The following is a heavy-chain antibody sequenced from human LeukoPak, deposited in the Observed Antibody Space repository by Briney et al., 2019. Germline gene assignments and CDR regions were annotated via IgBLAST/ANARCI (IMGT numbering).Heavy chain of an antibody. CDR1: GGPVINTNW. V-gene: IGHV4-4*02. CDR3: AREGGFYRPLDY. CDR2: VHLDGRT. J-gene: IGHJ4*02. Sequence: ASETLSLTCGVSGGPVINTNWWTWVRPPPGKGLEWIGEVHLDGRTNYNPSLESRLTMSVDVSENQVSLKLTSVTAADTAVYYCAREGGFYRPLDYSGQGTLVTVSS. D-gene: IGHD3-3*01.